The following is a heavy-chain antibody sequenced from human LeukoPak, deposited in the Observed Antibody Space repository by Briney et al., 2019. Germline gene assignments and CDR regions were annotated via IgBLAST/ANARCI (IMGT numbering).Heavy chain of an antibody. Sequence: GGSLRLSCAASGFTLTNYWMTWVRQAPGKGLEWVANIKEDGSVKYYMDSVKGRFTISRDNAKNSQYLQMNSLKAEDTAVYYCAKIAAANCGGDCYSGAYYFDYWGRGTLVTVSS. CDR3: AKIAAANCGGDCYSGAYYFDY. CDR1: GFTLTNYW. CDR2: IKEDGSVK. D-gene: IGHD2-21*02. J-gene: IGHJ4*02. V-gene: IGHV3-7*01.